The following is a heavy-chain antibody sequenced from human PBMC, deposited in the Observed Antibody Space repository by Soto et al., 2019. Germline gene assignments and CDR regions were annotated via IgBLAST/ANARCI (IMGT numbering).Heavy chain of an antibody. V-gene: IGHV3-30*18. D-gene: IGHD5-12*01. CDR3: AKSPARWLRFSPPYYYYGMDV. J-gene: IGHJ6*02. CDR2: ISYDGSNK. Sequence: PGGSLRLSCAASGFTFSSYSMHWVRQAPGKGLEWVAVISYDGSNKYYADSVKGRFTISRDNSKNTLYLQMNSLRAEDTAVYYCAKSPARWLRFSPPYYYYGMDVWGQGTTVTVSS. CDR1: GFTFSSYS.